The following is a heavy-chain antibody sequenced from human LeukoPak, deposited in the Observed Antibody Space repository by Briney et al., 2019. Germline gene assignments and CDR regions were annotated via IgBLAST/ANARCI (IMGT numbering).Heavy chain of an antibody. V-gene: IGHV4-34*01. CDR3: ARDCTNGVCSHYYGMDV. Sequence: GSLRLSCAASGFTFSSYAMSWVRQAPGKGLEWIGEINHSGSTNYNPSLKSRVTISVDTSKNQFSLKLSSVTAADTAVYYCARDCTNGVCSHYYGMDVWGQGTTVTVSS. J-gene: IGHJ6*02. CDR2: INHSGST. D-gene: IGHD2-8*01. CDR1: GFTFSSYA.